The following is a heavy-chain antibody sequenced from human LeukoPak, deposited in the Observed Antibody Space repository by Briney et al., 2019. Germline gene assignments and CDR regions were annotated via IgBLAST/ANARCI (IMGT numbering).Heavy chain of an antibody. J-gene: IGHJ4*02. V-gene: IGHV1-69*04. CDR3: ARLGYCSGGSCYSGAN. D-gene: IGHD2-15*01. Sequence: SVKVSCKSSGGTFSSYAISWVRQAPGQGLEWMGRIIPILGIANYAQKFQGRVTITADKSTSTAYMELSSLRSEDTAVYYCARLGYCSGGSCYSGANWGQGTLVTVSS. CDR2: IIPILGIA. CDR1: GGTFSSYA.